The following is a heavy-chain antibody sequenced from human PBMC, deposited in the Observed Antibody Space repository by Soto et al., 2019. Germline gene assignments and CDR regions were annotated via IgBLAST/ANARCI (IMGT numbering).Heavy chain of an antibody. V-gene: IGHV4-39*07. CDR2: IYYSGST. Sequence: SETLSLTCTVAGSSISSSSYYWGWIRQPPGKGLEWIGSIYYSGSTYYNPSLKSRVIISVDRSKNQFSLKLSSVTAADTAVYYCVRVPDYWGQGTLVTVSS. J-gene: IGHJ4*02. CDR3: VRVPDY. CDR1: GSSISSSSYY.